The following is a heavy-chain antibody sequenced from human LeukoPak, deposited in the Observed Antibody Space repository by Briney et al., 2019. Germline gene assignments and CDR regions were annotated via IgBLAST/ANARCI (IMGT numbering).Heavy chain of an antibody. CDR2: MNQGGGEK. J-gene: IGHJ4*02. CDR1: GFMFSTYW. D-gene: IGHD7-27*01. CDR3: AKAAGDTYYRVFDY. Sequence: GGSLRLSCAASGFMFSTYWMSWVRQAPGKGLEWVANMNQGGGEKWYLDSVKGRFTISRDNSNNMVYLQMNSLRAEDMAKYYCAKAAGDTYYRVFDYWGQGILVTVSS. V-gene: IGHV3-7*03.